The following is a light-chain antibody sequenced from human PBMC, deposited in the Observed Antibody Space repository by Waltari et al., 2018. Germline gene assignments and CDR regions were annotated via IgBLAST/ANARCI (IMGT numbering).Light chain of an antibody. CDR1: QRFGRL. Sequence: EIIMTQSPDTLSVSPGGRATLSCRASQRFGRLVAWYQQKPGQAPRLLIYDSSTRATGTPARFSGSDSGPDFTLTITNVQSEDSAVYYCQQYSNWPTFGQGTKVEI. J-gene: IGKJ1*01. CDR2: DSS. CDR3: QQYSNWPT. V-gene: IGKV3D-15*01.